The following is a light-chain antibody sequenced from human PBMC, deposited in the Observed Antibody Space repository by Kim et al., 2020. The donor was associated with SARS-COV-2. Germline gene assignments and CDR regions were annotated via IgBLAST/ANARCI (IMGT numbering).Light chain of an antibody. CDR3: LQHNRYPWT. J-gene: IGKJ1*01. CDR2: GAS. V-gene: IGKV1-17*01. Sequence: ASVRDRVTITCRASQGIGKDLCWYQQQPGKAPTRLIYGASTLQSGVPSRFSGSGSGTEFTLTISSLQPGDVATYYCLQHNRYPWTFGQGTKVEIK. CDR1: QGIGKD.